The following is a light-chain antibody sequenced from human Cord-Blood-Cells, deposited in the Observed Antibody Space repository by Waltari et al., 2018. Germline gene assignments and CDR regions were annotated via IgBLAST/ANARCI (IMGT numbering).Light chain of an antibody. Sequence: QSALTHPRSVSGSPGQSVTIPSAATNSDVGGYNYVSWYQQHPGKAPKLMIYDVSKRPSGVPDRFSGSKSGNTASLTISGLQAEDEADYYCCSYAGSYTWVFGGGTKLTVL. CDR2: DVS. J-gene: IGLJ3*02. V-gene: IGLV2-11*01. CDR3: CSYAGSYTWV. CDR1: NSDVGGYNY.